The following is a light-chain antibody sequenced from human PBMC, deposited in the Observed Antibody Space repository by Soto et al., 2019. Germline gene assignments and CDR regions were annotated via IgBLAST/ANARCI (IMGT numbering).Light chain of an antibody. CDR3: QQYNSYPIT. J-gene: IGKJ5*01. CDR1: QSISSW. V-gene: IGKV1-5*03. Sequence: DIQRTQSPSTLSASVGDRVTIGCRASQSISSWLAWYQQKPGKAPKLLIYKASSLESGVHSRFSGSGSGTEFTLTISSLQPDDFATYYCQQYNSYPITFGQGKRLEIK. CDR2: KAS.